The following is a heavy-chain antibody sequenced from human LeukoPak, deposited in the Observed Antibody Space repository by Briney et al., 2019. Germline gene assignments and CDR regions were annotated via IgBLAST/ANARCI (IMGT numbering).Heavy chain of an antibody. CDR3: ARDGVATGAIDY. D-gene: IGHD5-12*01. CDR2: INPNSGDT. V-gene: IGHV1-2*06. CDR1: GYTFTGYY. Sequence: ASVKVSCKASGYTFTGYYVHWVRQAPGQGLEWMGRINPNSGDTNYAQKFQGRVTITADESTSTAYMELSSLRSEDTAVYYCARDGVATGAIDYWGQGTLVTVSS. J-gene: IGHJ4*02.